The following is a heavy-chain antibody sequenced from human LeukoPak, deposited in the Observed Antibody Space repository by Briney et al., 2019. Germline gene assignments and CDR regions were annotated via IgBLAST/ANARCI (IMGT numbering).Heavy chain of an antibody. D-gene: IGHD5-18*01. J-gene: IGHJ4*02. Sequence: GGSLRLSCAASGFTFSTHWMTWVRQAPGKGLEWVATIKQDGSEKYYADSVKGRFTISRDNAKNSLYLQMNSLRSDDTAVYHCAVGTPNGYSYGFDYWGQGSLVSVSS. V-gene: IGHV3-7*02. CDR1: GFTFSTHW. CDR3: AVGTPNGYSYGFDY. CDR2: IKQDGSEK.